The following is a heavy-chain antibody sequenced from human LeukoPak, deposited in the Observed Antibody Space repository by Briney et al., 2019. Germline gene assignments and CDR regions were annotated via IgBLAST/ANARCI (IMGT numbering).Heavy chain of an antibody. CDR1: GFTFFSYS. J-gene: IGHJ4*02. CDR2: ISGSGGST. D-gene: IGHD2-21*02. V-gene: IGHV3-23*01. CDR3: AKYLKGDCYSTFIDY. Sequence: GGALRLSCGGSGFTFFSYSIGWGRQAPGEGLGWVSGISGSGGSTYYADSVKGRFTISRDNSKNTLYLQMNSLRAEDTAVYYCAKYLKGDCYSTFIDYWGQGTLVTVSS.